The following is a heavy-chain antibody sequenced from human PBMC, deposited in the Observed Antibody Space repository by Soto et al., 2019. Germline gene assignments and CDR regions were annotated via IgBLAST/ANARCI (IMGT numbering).Heavy chain of an antibody. J-gene: IGHJ4*02. V-gene: IGHV4-34*01. CDR1: GGSFSGYY. Sequence: SETLSLTCAVYGGSFSGYYWSWIRQPPGKGLEWIGEINLSGSTNYNPSLKSRVTISVDTSKNQFSLKLSSVTAADTAVYYCARGLIMGDGYNCYFDYWGQGTLVTVSS. CDR3: ARGLIMGDGYNCYFDY. CDR2: INLSGST. D-gene: IGHD5-12*01.